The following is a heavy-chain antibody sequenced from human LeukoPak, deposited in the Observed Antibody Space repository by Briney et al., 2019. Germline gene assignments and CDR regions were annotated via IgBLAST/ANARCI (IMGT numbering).Heavy chain of an antibody. J-gene: IGHJ6*03. V-gene: IGHV4-59*01. D-gene: IGHD6-6*01. CDR3: ARANPVSSIAAPPDMDV. CDR2: TYYSGST. CDR1: GGSISSYY. Sequence: SETLSLTCTVSGGSISSYYWSWIRQPPGKGLEWIGYTYYSGSTNYNPSLKSRVTISVDTSKNQFSLKLSSVTAADTAVYYCARANPVSSIAAPPDMDVWGKGTTVTVSS.